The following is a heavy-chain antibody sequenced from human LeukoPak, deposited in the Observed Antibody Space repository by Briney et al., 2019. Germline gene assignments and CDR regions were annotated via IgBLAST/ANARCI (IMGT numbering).Heavy chain of an antibody. CDR3: AARHYYYGMDV. Sequence: GGSLRLSCAASGFTFDDYAMHWVRQAPGKGLEWVSGISWNSGSIGYADSVKGRFTISRDNAKNSLYLQMSSLRAEDTALYYCAARHYYYGMDVWGQGTTVTVSS. J-gene: IGHJ6*02. D-gene: IGHD6-6*01. CDR2: ISWNSGSI. CDR1: GFTFDDYA. V-gene: IGHV3-9*01.